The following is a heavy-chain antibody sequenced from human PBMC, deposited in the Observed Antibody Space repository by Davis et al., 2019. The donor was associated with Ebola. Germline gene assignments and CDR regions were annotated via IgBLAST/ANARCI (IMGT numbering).Heavy chain of an antibody. J-gene: IGHJ4*02. CDR2: ISTNTGNP. Sequence: AASVKVSCKASGYTFTTYALNWVRQAPGQGLEWMGCISTNTGNPTYAQGFTGRFVFSLDTSVSTAYVQISDLKAEDTAVYYCARNLMRIVGPGPFEYWGQGSLVTVSS. D-gene: IGHD2-8*01. CDR1: GYTFTTYA. CDR3: ARNLMRIVGPGPFEY. V-gene: IGHV7-4-1*02.